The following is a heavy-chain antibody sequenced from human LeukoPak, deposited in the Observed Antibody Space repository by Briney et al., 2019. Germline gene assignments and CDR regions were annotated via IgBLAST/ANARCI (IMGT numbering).Heavy chain of an antibody. J-gene: IGHJ6*03. Sequence: PSETLSLTCTVSGGSISSYYWSWIRQPPGKGLEWIGYVHYTGSTNYIPSLKSRVIISVDTSKDQLSLKLSSVTAADTAVYYCARGLFGEFYYYYYVDVWGKGTTVTVSS. V-gene: IGHV4-59*01. D-gene: IGHD3-10*02. CDR2: VHYTGST. CDR3: ARGLFGEFYYYYYVDV. CDR1: GGSISSYY.